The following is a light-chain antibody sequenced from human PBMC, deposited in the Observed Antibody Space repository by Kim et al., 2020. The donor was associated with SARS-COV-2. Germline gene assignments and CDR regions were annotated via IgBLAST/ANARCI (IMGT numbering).Light chain of an antibody. J-gene: IGLJ2*01. CDR1: SLRSYY. Sequence: GQTVRITRQGDSLRSYYASWYQQKPGQAPVLVIYGKNNRPSGIPDRFSGSSSGNTASLTITGAQAEDEADYYCNSRDSSGNHLNVVFGGGTQLTVL. CDR2: GKN. V-gene: IGLV3-19*01. CDR3: NSRDSSGNHLNVV.